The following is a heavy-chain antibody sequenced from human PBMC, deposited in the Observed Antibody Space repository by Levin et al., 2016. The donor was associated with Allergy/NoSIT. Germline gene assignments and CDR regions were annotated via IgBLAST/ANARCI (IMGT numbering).Heavy chain of an antibody. CDR1: GFTFSSAW. J-gene: IGHJ6*03. D-gene: IGHD2-8*01. Sequence: GGSLRLSCAASGFTFSSAWMTWVRQAPGRGLEWVGRIRSETDGGTSDYAAPVKGRFTISRDDSENTLYLQMSSLKTDDTAIYYCARRGAACTIVNCLHGYYMDVWGKGPRSPSP. V-gene: IGHV3-15*01. CDR3: ARRGAACTIVNCLHGYYMDV. CDR2: IRSETDGGTS.